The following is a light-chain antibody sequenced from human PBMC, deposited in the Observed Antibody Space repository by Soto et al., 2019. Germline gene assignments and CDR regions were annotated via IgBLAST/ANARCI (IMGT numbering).Light chain of an antibody. CDR3: AAWDDSLNGVV. J-gene: IGLJ2*01. V-gene: IGLV1-44*01. CDR1: SSHIGSNS. CDR2: SNN. Sequence: QSVLTQPPSASGTPGQRVTISCSGSSSHIGSNSVTWYQQLPGTAPKLLIYSNNQRPSGVPDRFSGSKSGTSASLAISGLQSEGEADYYCAAWDDSLNGVVFGGGTKLTVL.